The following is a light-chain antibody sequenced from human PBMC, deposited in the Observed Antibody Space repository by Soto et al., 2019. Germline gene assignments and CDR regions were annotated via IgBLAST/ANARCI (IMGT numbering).Light chain of an antibody. CDR3: QQYGSLIT. Sequence: EIVMTQSPATLSVSPGARAPLSCRASQSVSSNLAWYQQKPGQAPRLLIYGASTRATGIPARFSGSGSGTEFTLTISSLQSEDFAVYYCQQYGSLITFGQGTRLEIK. CDR1: QSVSSN. CDR2: GAS. J-gene: IGKJ5*01. V-gene: IGKV3-15*01.